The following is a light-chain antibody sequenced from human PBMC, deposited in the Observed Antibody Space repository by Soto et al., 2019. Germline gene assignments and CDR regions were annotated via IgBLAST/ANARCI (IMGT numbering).Light chain of an antibody. Sequence: FMLTQPHSVSESPGKTVTISCTRSSGSIASNYVQWYQQRPGSAPTTVIYDDNQRPSGFPDRFSGSIDSSSNSASLTISGLKTEDEADYYCQSYDSSNRGVFGGGTKLTVL. J-gene: IGLJ2*01. CDR2: DDN. CDR3: QSYDSSNRGV. V-gene: IGLV6-57*04. CDR1: SGSIASNY.